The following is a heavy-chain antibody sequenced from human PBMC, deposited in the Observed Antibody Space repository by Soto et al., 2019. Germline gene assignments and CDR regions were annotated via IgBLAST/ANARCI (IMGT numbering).Heavy chain of an antibody. CDR3: ARDPSPSVGDGYEIYFDY. Sequence: GGSLGLSCAASGVTVSSNYMRWVRQGPGKGLEWVSVIYSGGSTYYADSVKGRFTISRDNSKNTLYLQMNSLRAEDTAVYYCARDPSPSVGDGYEIYFDYWGQGTLVTVSS. D-gene: IGHD5-12*01. V-gene: IGHV3-66*01. CDR1: GVTVSSNY. CDR2: IYSGGST. J-gene: IGHJ4*02.